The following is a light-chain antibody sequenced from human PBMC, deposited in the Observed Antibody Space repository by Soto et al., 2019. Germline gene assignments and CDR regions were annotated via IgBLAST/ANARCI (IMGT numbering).Light chain of an antibody. CDR1: SSDVGGYNY. CDR2: DVS. J-gene: IGLJ2*01. Sequence: QSVLTQPASVSGSPGQSITIPCAGTSSDVGGYNYVSWYQHHPGKAPKLMIYDVSNRPSGVSNRFSGSKSGSTASLTISGLQAEDEADYWCSSYTSSSTLXVXGGGTKVTVL. CDR3: SSYTSSSTLXV. V-gene: IGLV2-14*03.